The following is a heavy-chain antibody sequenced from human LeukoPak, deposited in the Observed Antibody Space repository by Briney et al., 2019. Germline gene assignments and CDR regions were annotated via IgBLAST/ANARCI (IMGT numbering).Heavy chain of an antibody. V-gene: IGHV3-30-3*01. CDR3: ASYGSGSYYAY. D-gene: IGHD3-10*01. CDR2: ISSDGNTQ. Sequence: GGSLRLSCAASGFTFSSYAMHWVRQAPGKGLDWAAVISSDGNTQYYADSVKGRFTISRDNSKNTLYLQMNSLRAEDTAVYYCASYGSGSYYAYWGQGTLVTVSS. CDR1: GFTFSSYA. J-gene: IGHJ4*02.